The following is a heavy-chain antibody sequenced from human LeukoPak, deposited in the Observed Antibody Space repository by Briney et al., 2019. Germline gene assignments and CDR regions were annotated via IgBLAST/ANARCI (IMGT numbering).Heavy chain of an antibody. CDR1: GGSISSYY. CDR2: IYYSGST. J-gene: IGHJ4*02. CDR3: ARGKAAAGTPPDFDY. V-gene: IGHV4-59*08. Sequence: SETLSLTCTVSGGSISSYYWSWIRQPPGKGLEWIGYIYYSGSTNYNPSLKSRVTISVDTPKNQFSLKLSSVTAADTAVYYCARGKAAAGTPPDFDYWGQGTLVTVSS. D-gene: IGHD6-13*01.